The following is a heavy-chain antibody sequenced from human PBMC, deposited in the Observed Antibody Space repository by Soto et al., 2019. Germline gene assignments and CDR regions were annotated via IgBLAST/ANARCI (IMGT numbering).Heavy chain of an antibody. CDR3: ARTGGHVEPSGMRFYYYGMDV. J-gene: IGHJ6*02. V-gene: IGHV4-31*03. D-gene: IGHD3-10*01. CDR2: IYYSGST. CDR1: GGSISSGGYY. Sequence: SETLSLTCTVSGGSISSGGYYWSWIRQHPGKGLEWIGYIYYSGSTYYNPSLKSRVTISVDTSKNQFSLKLSSVTAADTAVYYCARTGGHVEPSGMRFYYYGMDVWGQGTTVTVSS.